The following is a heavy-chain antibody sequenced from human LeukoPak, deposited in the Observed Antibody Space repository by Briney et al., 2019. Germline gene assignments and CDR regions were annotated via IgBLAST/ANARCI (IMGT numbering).Heavy chain of an antibody. J-gene: IGHJ4*02. V-gene: IGHV3-33*06. CDR3: AKDRGVVVAAIDY. CDR2: IWYDGSNK. D-gene: IGHD2-15*01. CDR1: GFTFSSYG. Sequence: PGGSLRLSRAASGFTFSSYGMHWVRQAPGKGLEWVAVIWYDGSNKYYADSVKGRFTISRDNSKNTLYLQMNSLRAEGTAVYYCAKDRGVVVAAIDYWGQGTLVTVSS.